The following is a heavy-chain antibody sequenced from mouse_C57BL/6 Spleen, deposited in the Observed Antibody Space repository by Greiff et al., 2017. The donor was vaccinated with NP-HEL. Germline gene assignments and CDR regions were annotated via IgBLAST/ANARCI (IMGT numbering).Heavy chain of an antibody. J-gene: IGHJ4*01. D-gene: IGHD1-2*01. Sequence: VQLKQSGPELVKPGASVKISCKASGYSFTDYNMNWVKQSNGKSLEWIGVINPNYGTTSYNQKFKGKVTLTVDQTSSTAYMQLNSLTSEDSAVYYCARNYYGPDYAMDYWGQGTSVTVSS. CDR1: GYSFTDYN. CDR3: ARNYYGPDYAMDY. CDR2: INPNYGTT. V-gene: IGHV1-39*01.